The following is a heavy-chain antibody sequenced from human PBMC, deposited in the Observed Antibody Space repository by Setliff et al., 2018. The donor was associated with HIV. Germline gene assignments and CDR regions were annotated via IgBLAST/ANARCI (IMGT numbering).Heavy chain of an antibody. CDR3: ARRPGRGFGLDY. D-gene: IGHD3-22*01. Sequence: ASVKVSCKASGYAFTSYTVHWVRQAPGQRLEWMGRIDTANGGTTYAQKFQGRVTISRDTSASTTYMELRSLRHEETAVYFCARRPGRGFGLDYWGQGTLVTVSS. V-gene: IGHV1-3*04. J-gene: IGHJ4*02. CDR1: GYAFTSYT. CDR2: IDTANGGT.